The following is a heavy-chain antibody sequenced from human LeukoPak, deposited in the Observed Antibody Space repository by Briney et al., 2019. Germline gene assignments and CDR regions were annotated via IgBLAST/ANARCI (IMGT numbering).Heavy chain of an antibody. CDR1: GGSFSGYY. J-gene: IGHJ6*04. CDR2: INHSGST. CDR3: AKGGSYYGSGSYYRVWYGMDA. Sequence: SETLSLTCAVYGGSFSGYYWSWIRQPPGKGLEWIGEINHSGSTNYNPSLKSRVTILVDTSKNQFSLKLSSVTAADTAVYYCAKGGSYYGSGSYYRVWYGMDAWGKGTTVTVSS. D-gene: IGHD3-10*01. V-gene: IGHV4-34*01.